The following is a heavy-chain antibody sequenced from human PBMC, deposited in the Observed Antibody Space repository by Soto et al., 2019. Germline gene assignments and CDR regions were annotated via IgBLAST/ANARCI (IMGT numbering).Heavy chain of an antibody. J-gene: IGHJ5*02. D-gene: IGHD2-8*01. CDR1: GFTFSDYY. CDR2: ISTGGSTI. CDR3: VSLYWTTGQCLSAP. V-gene: IGHV3-11*01. Sequence: QVQLVESGGGLVKPGGSLRLSCAASGFTFSDYYMSWIRQAPGKGQEWVSYISTGGSTIFYADSVKGRFTISRDNAKNSLDLPMNSLRAEDTGVYYCVSLYWTTGQCLSAPWGQGNLVTGSS.